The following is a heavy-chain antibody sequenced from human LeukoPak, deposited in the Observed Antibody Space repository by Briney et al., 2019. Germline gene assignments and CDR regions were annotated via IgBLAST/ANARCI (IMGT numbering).Heavy chain of an antibody. CDR3: TKYYYDTRGYSRYFDY. D-gene: IGHD3-22*01. CDR1: GFTFNKYA. V-gene: IGHV3-49*04. Sequence: GGSLRLSCAASGFTFNKYAMSWVRQAPGKGLEWVGFIRNKAYGGTTEYAASVKGRFTISRDDSKSIAYLQMNSLKAEDTAVYYCTKYYYDTRGYSRYFDYWGQGTLVTVSS. CDR2: IRNKAYGGTT. J-gene: IGHJ4*02.